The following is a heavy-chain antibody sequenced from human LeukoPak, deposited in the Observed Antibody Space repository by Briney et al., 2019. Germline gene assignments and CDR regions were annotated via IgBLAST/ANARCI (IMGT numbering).Heavy chain of an antibody. J-gene: IGHJ4*02. D-gene: IGHD3-16*01. Sequence: ETLSLTCAVYGGSFSGYYWSWIRQAPGEGLVWVSRIINDGITTTYADSVKGRFTISRDNSKNTLYLQMSSLRAEDTAVYYCARDRGGYFDYWGQGTLVTVSS. V-gene: IGHV3-74*01. CDR2: IINDGITT. CDR1: GGSFSGYY. CDR3: ARDRGGYFDY.